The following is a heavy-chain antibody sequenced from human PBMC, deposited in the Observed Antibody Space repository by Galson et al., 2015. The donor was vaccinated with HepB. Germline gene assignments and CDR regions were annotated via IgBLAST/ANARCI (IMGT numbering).Heavy chain of an antibody. CDR1: GGSISSGGYY. D-gene: IGHD5/OR15-5a*01. Sequence: TLSLTCTVSGGSISSGGYYWGGVRPHPGEGLGGVGDIYYSGSTYYNPSLKSRVTISVDTSKNQFSLKLSSVTAADTAVYYCARIYPMNWFDPWGQGTLVTVSS. J-gene: IGHJ5*02. CDR3: ARIYPMNWFDP. CDR2: IYYSGST. V-gene: IGHV4-31*03.